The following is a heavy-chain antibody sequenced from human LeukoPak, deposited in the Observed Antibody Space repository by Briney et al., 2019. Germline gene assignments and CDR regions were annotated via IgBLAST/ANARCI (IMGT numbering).Heavy chain of an antibody. CDR1: GYTFTGYY. CDR3: ARRGRGNTAMALFDY. J-gene: IGHJ4*02. Sequence: GASVKVSCKASGYTFTGYYMHWVRQAPGQGLEWMGWINPNSGGTNYAQKLQGRVTMTTDTYTSTAYIELRSLRSDDTAVYYCARRGRGNTAMALFDYWGQGTLVTVSS. V-gene: IGHV1-2*02. D-gene: IGHD5-18*01. CDR2: INPNSGGT.